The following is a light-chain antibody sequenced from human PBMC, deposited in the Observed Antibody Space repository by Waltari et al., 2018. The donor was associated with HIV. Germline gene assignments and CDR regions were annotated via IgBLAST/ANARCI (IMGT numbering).Light chain of an antibody. CDR1: ALPKKY. J-gene: IGLJ2*01. V-gene: IGLV3-10*01. Sequence: SYDLTQPPSVAVSPGQTARITCTGDALPKKYASWYQQKSGQAPVLVIYEDSKRPSGFPERFSGSSSGTTATLTISGAQVEDEADYYCYSTDNSGHHRVFGTGTKLTVL. CDR2: EDS. CDR3: YSTDNSGHHRV.